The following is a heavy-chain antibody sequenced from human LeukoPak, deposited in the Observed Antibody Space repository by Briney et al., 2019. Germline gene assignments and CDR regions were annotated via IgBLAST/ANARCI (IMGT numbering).Heavy chain of an antibody. CDR1: GYTLTELS. CDR3: ATSGVGYCSSTSCRDAFDI. Sequence: GASVKVSCKVSGYTLTELSMHWVRQAPGKGLEWMGGFDPEDGETIYAQKFQGRVTMTEDTSTDTAYMELSSLRSEDTAVYYCATSGVGYCSSTSCRDAFDIWGQGTMVTVSS. V-gene: IGHV1-24*01. D-gene: IGHD2-2*01. CDR2: FDPEDGET. J-gene: IGHJ3*02.